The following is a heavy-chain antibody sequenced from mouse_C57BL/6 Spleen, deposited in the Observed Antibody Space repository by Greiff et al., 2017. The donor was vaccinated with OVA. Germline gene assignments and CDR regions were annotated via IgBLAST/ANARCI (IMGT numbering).Heavy chain of an antibody. J-gene: IGHJ2*01. V-gene: IGHV1-55*01. CDR3: ARVRDYGSSSYFDY. D-gene: IGHD1-1*01. CDR1: GYTFTSYW. Sequence: QVQLQQPGAELVKPGASVKMSCKASGYTFTSYWITWVKQRPGQGLEWIGDIYPGSGSTNYNEKFKSKATLTVDTSSSTAYMQLSSLTSEDSAVYYCARVRDYGSSSYFDYWGQGTTLTVSS. CDR2: IYPGSGST.